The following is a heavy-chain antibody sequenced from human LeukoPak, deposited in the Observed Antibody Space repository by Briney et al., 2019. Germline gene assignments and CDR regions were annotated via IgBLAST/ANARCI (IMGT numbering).Heavy chain of an antibody. CDR2: IYYSGST. J-gene: IGHJ6*03. CDR3: ARVNTAMEIYYYYYMDV. Sequence: KSSETLSLTCTVSGGSISSYYWSWIRQPPGKGLEWIGYIYYSGSTNYNPSLKSRVTISVDTSKNQFSLKLSSVTAADTAVYYCARVNTAMEIYYYYYMDVWGKGTTVTVSS. D-gene: IGHD5-18*01. CDR1: GGSISSYY. V-gene: IGHV4-59*08.